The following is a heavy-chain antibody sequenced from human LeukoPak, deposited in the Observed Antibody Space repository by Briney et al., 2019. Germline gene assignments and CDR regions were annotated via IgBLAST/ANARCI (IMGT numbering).Heavy chain of an antibody. Sequence: GGSLRLSCAASGFTFSSYWVSWVRQAPGKGLEWVASIKQDGSEKYYVDSVKGRSTISRDNAKNSLSLQMNSLRAEDTAVYYCASVEYDYNPVSAWGQGTLVTVSS. CDR3: ASVEYDYNPVSA. D-gene: IGHD4-11*01. V-gene: IGHV3-7*01. CDR1: GFTFSSYW. CDR2: IKQDGSEK. J-gene: IGHJ5*02.